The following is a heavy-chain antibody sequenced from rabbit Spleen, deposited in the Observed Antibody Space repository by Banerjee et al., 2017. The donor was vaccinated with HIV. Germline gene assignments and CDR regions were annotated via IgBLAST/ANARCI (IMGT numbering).Heavy chain of an antibody. J-gene: IGHJ6*01. Sequence: QSLEESGGGLVKPEGSLTLTCTASGFSFSSSYYMCWVRQAPGKGLEWISCIAGSGSAFTYSATWAKGRFTCSKASSTTVTLQMTSLTVADTATYFCARDSGSSFSSYGMDLWGQGTLVTVS. D-gene: IGHD8-1*01. CDR2: IAGSGSAFT. CDR1: GFSFSSSYY. CDR3: ARDSGSSFSSYGMDL. V-gene: IGHV1S40*01.